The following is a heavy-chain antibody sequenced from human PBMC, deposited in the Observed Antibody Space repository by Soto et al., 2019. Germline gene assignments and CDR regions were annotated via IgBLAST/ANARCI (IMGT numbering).Heavy chain of an antibody. CDR1: GFTFRSYW. CDR3: ARENYFDY. Sequence: VQLVESGGGLVQPGGSLRLSCAASGFTFRSYWMGWVRQVPGKGLEWVANIKQDGSEKNYVDSVKGRFTISRDNAKNSLYLQMNSLRGEDTAVYYCARENYFDYWGQGTLVTVSS. CDR2: IKQDGSEK. V-gene: IGHV3-7*04. J-gene: IGHJ4*02.